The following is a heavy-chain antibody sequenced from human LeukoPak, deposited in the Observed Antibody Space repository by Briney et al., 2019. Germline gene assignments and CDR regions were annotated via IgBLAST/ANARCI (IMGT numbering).Heavy chain of an antibody. CDR3: ARHGGTTVVTPGAFDY. CDR2: IYPGDSDT. CDR1: GYSFTSYW. J-gene: IGHJ4*02. D-gene: IGHD4-23*01. Sequence: GEPLKISCKGSGYSFTSYWIGWVRQMPGKGLEWMGIIYPGDSDTRYSPSFQGQVTISADKSISTAYLQWSSLKASDTAMYYCARHGGTTVVTPGAFDYWGQGTLVTVSS. V-gene: IGHV5-51*01.